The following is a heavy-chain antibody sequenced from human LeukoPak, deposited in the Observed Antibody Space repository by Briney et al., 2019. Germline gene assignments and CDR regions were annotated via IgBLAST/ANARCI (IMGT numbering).Heavy chain of an antibody. Sequence: SETLSLTCTVSGGSISSSSYYWSWIRQPPGKGLEWIGYTYYSGSTNYNPSLKSRVTISVDTSKNQFSLKLSSVTAADTAVYYCARAGNYYSSGSYLGYRGQGTLVTVSS. CDR1: GGSISSSSYY. V-gene: IGHV4-61*01. CDR2: TYYSGST. D-gene: IGHD3-10*01. CDR3: ARAGNYYSSGSYLGY. J-gene: IGHJ4*02.